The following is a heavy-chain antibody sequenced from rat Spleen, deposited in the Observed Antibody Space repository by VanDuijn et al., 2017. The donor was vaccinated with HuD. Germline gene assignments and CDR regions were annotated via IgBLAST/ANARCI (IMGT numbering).Heavy chain of an antibody. CDR2: ISYSGST. D-gene: IGHD1-5*01. CDR3: ARYRGTTTGWYFDF. J-gene: IGHJ1*01. V-gene: IGHV3-1*01. Sequence: EVQLQESGPGLVKPSQSLSLTCSVTGYSITSNYWGWIRKFPGNKMEWMGYISYSGSTSYNPSLKSRIPITRDTSKNQFFLQLNSVTTEDTATYYCARYRGTTTGWYFDFWGPGTMVTVSS. CDR1: GYSITSNY.